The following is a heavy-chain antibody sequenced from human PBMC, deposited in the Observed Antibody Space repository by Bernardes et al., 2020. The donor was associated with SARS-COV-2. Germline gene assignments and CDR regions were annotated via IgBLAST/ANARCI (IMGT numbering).Heavy chain of an antibody. CDR1: GFSFRSYG. CDR3: AKGDDDNWRGWFDC. D-gene: IGHD1-1*01. J-gene: IGHJ4*02. Sequence: GGSLRLSCAASGFSFRSYGMSWVRQAPGKGLEWVSATIWSGGSTYYADSVKGRFTISRDNSKSTLYLQMNSLRADDSAVYYCAKGDDDNWRGWFDCWGQGTLVTVSS. CDR2: TIWSGGST. V-gene: IGHV3-23*01.